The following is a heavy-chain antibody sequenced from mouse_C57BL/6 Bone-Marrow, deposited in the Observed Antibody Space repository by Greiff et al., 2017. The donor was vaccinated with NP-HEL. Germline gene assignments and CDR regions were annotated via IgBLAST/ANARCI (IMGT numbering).Heavy chain of an antibody. CDR1: GFNIKDDY. D-gene: IGHD1-1*01. CDR3: TTYYYGSSWDAY. V-gene: IGHV14-4*01. Sequence: VHVKQSGAELVRPGASVKLSCTASGFNIKDDYMHWVKQRPEQGLEWIGWIDPENGDTEYASKFQGKATITADTSSNTAYLQLSSLTSEDTAVYYCTTYYYGSSWDAYWGQGTLVTVSA. J-gene: IGHJ3*01. CDR2: IDPENGDT.